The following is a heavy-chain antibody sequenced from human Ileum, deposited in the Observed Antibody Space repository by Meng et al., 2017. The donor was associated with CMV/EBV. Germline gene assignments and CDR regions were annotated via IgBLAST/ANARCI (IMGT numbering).Heavy chain of an antibody. CDR3: AKTGLVAYYGMDV. CDR1: GFSFSTYG. D-gene: IGHD6-19*01. Sequence: GESLKISCAASGFSFSTYGMHWVRQAPGKRLEWVAFTAYDGSDKYHADSVKGRFTISRDNSKNTLYLQMNSLRAEDTAVYYCAKTGLVAYYGMDVWGQGTTVTVSS. J-gene: IGHJ6*02. CDR2: TAYDGSDK. V-gene: IGHV3-30*02.